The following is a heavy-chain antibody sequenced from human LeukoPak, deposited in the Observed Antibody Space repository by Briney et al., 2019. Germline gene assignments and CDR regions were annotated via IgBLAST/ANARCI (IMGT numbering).Heavy chain of an antibody. Sequence: QPGGSLRLSCAASGFTFSSYEMNWVRQAPGKGLEWVSYISSSGSTIYYADSVKGRFTISRDNAKNSLYLQMNDLREEDTAVYYCVSSFIVEFDYWGQGTLVTVSP. CDR2: ISSSGSTI. J-gene: IGHJ4*02. CDR3: VSSFIVEFDY. D-gene: IGHD1-26*01. CDR1: GFTFSSYE. V-gene: IGHV3-48*03.